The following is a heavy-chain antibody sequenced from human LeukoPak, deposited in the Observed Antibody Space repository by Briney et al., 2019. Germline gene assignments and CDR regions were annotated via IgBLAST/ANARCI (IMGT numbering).Heavy chain of an antibody. CDR3: AKVQDYYGSGPL. CDR1: GFTFSSYA. Sequence: PGGSLRLACAASGFTFSSYAMSWVRHAPGKGLEWVSAISGSGGSTYYADSVKGRFTISRDNSKNTLYLQMNSLRAEDTAVYYCAKVQDYYGSGPLWGQGTLVTVSS. J-gene: IGHJ4*02. D-gene: IGHD3-10*01. V-gene: IGHV3-23*01. CDR2: ISGSGGST.